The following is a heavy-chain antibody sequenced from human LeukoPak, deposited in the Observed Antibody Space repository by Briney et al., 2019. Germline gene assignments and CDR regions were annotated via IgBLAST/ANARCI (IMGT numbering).Heavy chain of an antibody. CDR2: IYYSGST. J-gene: IGHJ4*02. CDR1: GGSVSSGSYY. V-gene: IGHV4-61*01. D-gene: IGHD3-3*01. Sequence: SETLSLTCSVSGGSVSSGSYYWSWIRQPPGKGLEWIGYIYYSGSTNYNPSLKSRVTISRDTSKNQFSLRLSSVTAADTAVYYCARGGGSGDYTFWGQGILVTVSS. CDR3: ARGGGSGDYTF.